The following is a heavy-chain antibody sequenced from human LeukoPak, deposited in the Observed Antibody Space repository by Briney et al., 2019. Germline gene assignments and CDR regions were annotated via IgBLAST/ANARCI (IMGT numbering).Heavy chain of an antibody. CDR3: RRDRGGLQYGWLDP. CDR2: ISYDGTNK. J-gene: IGHJ5*02. Sequence: GRSLRLSCAASGFTFSNHALHWVRQAPGKGLEWVALISYDGTNKYYADSVKGRFTISRDNFKNMVYLQMNTLTPEDTAVYYCRRDRGGLQYGWLDPWGQGTLVTVSS. D-gene: IGHD5-24*01. V-gene: IGHV3-30*01. CDR1: GFTFSNHA.